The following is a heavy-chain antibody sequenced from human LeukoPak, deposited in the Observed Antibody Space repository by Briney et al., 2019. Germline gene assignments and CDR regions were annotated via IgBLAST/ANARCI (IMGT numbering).Heavy chain of an antibody. CDR2: RNGGST. V-gene: IGHV3-20*04. CDR1: GFTFDDYG. J-gene: IGHJ4*02. CDR3: ARDQLFYYYDSSGYYTPPYYFDY. D-gene: IGHD3-22*01. Sequence: PGGSLRLSCAVSGFTFDDYGMSWVRQAPGKGLEWVSGRNGGSTGYADSVKGRFTISRDNAKNSLYLQMNSLRAEDTALYYCARDQLFYYYDSSGYYTPPYYFDYWGQGTPVTVSS.